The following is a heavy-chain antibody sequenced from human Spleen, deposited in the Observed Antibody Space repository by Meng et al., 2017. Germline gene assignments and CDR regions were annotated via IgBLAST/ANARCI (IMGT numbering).Heavy chain of an antibody. CDR1: GWSFSDYY. V-gene: IGHV4-34*01. D-gene: IGHD4-11*01. Sequence: VQPLPWGVGLLKPAETLSLTCVVSGWSFSDYYWNWNRQPPGKGLELIGEINHSGRTNYNPSLESRATISVDTSQNNLSLKLSSVTAADSAVYYCARGPTTMADDFDYWGQGTLVTVSS. CDR3: ARGPTTMADDFDY. CDR2: INHSGRT. J-gene: IGHJ4*02.